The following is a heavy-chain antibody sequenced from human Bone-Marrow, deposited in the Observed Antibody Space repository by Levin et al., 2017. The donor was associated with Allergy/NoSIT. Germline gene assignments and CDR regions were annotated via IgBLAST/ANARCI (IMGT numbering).Heavy chain of an antibody. V-gene: IGHV1-46*01. D-gene: IGHD5-12*01. CDR3: ARGPGAVVEVAPSDY. Sequence: GESLKISCKASGYTFTSYYMHWVRQAPGQGLEWMGIINPSGGSTSYAQKFQGRVTMTRDTSTSTVYMELSSLRSEDTAVYYCARGPGAVVEVAPSDYWGQGTLVTVSS. J-gene: IGHJ4*02. CDR1: GYTFTSYY. CDR2: INPSGGST.